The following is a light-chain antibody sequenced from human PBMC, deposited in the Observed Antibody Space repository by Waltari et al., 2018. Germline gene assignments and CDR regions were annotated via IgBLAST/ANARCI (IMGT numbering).Light chain of an antibody. CDR2: GAS. J-gene: IGKJ1*01. CDR3: QMYVRLPVT. Sequence: ETVLTQSPGTLSLSPGEGATLSCRASQSVGRSSVWYQQKPGRAPRLLIYGASTRATGIPDRFTGSGSGTDFSLTISRLAAEDFAVYYCQMYVRLPVTFGQGTKVEI. CDR1: QSVGRS. V-gene: IGKV3-20*01.